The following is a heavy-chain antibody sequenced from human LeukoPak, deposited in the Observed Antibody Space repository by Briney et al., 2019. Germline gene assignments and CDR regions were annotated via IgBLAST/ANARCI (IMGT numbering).Heavy chain of an antibody. D-gene: IGHD1-26*01. CDR2: INPTGGST. Sequence: ASVKVSCKASGYTFTSCYMHWVRQAPGQGLEWMGLINPTGGSTGYAQKFQGRVTMTRDMSTSTDYMELSSLRSEDTAMYYCARDNSVGDNAWWFDTWGQGTLVTVSS. J-gene: IGHJ5*02. CDR1: GYTFTSCY. CDR3: ARDNSVGDNAWWFDT. V-gene: IGHV1-46*01.